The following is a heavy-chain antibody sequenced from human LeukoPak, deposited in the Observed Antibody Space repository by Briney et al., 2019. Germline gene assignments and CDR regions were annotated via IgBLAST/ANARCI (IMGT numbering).Heavy chain of an antibody. J-gene: IGHJ6*03. D-gene: IGHD3-10*01. CDR2: IIGGGGRT. Sequence: PGGTLRLSCAASGFTFSRYGMSWVPQAPGKGLEWGSAIIGGGGRTYYADSGRGRFTMSRDNSKNTLYLQMDSLRAEDTAVYNCAKGDFYGSGRDYYYYMDVWGKGTTVTISS. CDR1: GFTFSRYG. CDR3: AKGDFYGSGRDYYYYMDV. V-gene: IGHV3-23*01.